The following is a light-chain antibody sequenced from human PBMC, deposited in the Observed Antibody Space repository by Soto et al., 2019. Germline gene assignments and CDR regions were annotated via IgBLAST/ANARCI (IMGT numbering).Light chain of an antibody. CDR2: RDT. Sequence: SYELNQPLSVSVALGQTARITCKGSNIGSKNVHWYQQKPGLAPVLVIYRDTNRPSGIPERISGSNSGNTAALTISRAQAGDEADFYCQVWDSSTVVFGGGTKLTVL. CDR3: QVWDSSTVV. CDR1: NIGSKN. J-gene: IGLJ2*01. V-gene: IGLV3-9*01.